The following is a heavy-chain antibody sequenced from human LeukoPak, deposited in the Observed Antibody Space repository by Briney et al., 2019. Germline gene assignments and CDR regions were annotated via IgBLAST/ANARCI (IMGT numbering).Heavy chain of an antibody. CDR3: ARAYSTTWYSPGY. D-gene: IGHD6-13*01. CDR1: GFTFSDHY. V-gene: IGHV3-72*01. Sequence: GGPLRLSCAASGFTFSDHYMDWVRQTPGKGLEWVGRSRNKANSYTTDYAASVKGRFTISRDDSKNSLYLQMNSLKTEDTAIYYCARAYSTTWYSPGYWGQGTLVTVSS. J-gene: IGHJ4*02. CDR2: SRNKANSYTT.